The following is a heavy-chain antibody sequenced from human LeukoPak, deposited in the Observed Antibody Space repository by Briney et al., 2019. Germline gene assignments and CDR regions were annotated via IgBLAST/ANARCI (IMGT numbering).Heavy chain of an antibody. CDR2: ISYDGSNK. CDR1: GFTFSSYA. CDR3: ARRGPFDY. Sequence: GSLRLSCAASGFTFSSYAMHWVRQAPGKGLEWVAVISYDGSNKYYADSVKGRFTISRDNSKNTLYLQMNSLRAEDTAVYYCARRGPFDYWGQGTLVTVSS. V-gene: IGHV3-30-3*01. J-gene: IGHJ4*02.